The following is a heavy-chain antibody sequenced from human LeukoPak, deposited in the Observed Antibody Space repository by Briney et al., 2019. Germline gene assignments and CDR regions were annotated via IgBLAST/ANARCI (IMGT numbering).Heavy chain of an antibody. J-gene: IGHJ4*02. CDR2: IYASGST. CDR1: GGSISSGSYY. CDR3: ARQGSSTVTTSSAFDY. D-gene: IGHD4-11*01. V-gene: IGHV4-61*02. Sequence: PSQTLSLTCTVSGGSISSGSYYWGWIRQPAGKGLEWIGRIYASGSTNYNPSLESRATISVDTSKNQFSLKLSSVTAADTAVYYCARQGSSTVTTSSAFDYWGQGTLVTVSS.